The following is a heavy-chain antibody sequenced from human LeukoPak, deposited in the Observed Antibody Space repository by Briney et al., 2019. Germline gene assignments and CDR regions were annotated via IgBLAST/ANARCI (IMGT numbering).Heavy chain of an antibody. CDR3: AKDQVSPSF. CDR2: ISYDGTSK. V-gene: IGHV3-30*18. CDR1: GFTFSVYG. J-gene: IGHJ4*02. Sequence: GGSLRLSCAASGFTFSVYGMYRVRQAPGKGLEWVAVISYDGTSKYYADSVKGRFTISRDNSRNTLYLQMNSLRTEDTALYYCAKDQVSPSFWGQGTLVTVSS. D-gene: IGHD2-2*01.